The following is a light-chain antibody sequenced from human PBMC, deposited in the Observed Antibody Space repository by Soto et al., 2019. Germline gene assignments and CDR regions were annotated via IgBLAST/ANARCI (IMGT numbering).Light chain of an antibody. CDR3: VLFYGGVI. Sequence: QTVVTQQPSLTVSPGGTVTLTCASSTGAVTSGYYPNWFQQKPGQAPRALIYNIDNKHSWTPARFSGSLLGGKAALTLSGVQPEDEAEYYCVLFYGGVIFGGGTKLTVL. J-gene: IGLJ2*01. CDR2: NID. V-gene: IGLV7-43*01. CDR1: TGAVTSGYY.